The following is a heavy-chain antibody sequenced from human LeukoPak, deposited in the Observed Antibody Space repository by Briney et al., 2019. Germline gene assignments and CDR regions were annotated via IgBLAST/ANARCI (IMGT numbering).Heavy chain of an antibody. CDR2: IIPIFGTA. CDR1: GGTFSSYA. D-gene: IGHD2-2*01. V-gene: IGHV1-69*05. CDR3: ARGIVVVPAAQENPDYYYYYYMDV. J-gene: IGHJ6*03. Sequence: ASVKVSCKASGGTFSSYAISWVRQAPGQEREWMGGIIPIFGTANYAQRFQGRVTITTDESTSTAYMELSSLRSEDTAVYYCARGIVVVPAAQENPDYYYYYYMDVWGKGTTVTVSS.